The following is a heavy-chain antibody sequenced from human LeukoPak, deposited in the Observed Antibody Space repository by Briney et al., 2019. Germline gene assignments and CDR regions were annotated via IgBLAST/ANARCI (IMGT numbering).Heavy chain of an antibody. CDR2: IYYSGST. J-gene: IGHJ4*02. Sequence: SETLSFTCTVSGGSISSSSYYWGWIRQPPGKGLEWIGSIYYSGSTYYNPSLKGRVTISVDTSKNQFSLKLSSVTAADTAVYYCAAQEYDSSGYYTYYFDYWGQGTLVTVSS. CDR1: GGSISSSSYY. CDR3: AAQEYDSSGYYTYYFDY. V-gene: IGHV4-39*07. D-gene: IGHD3-22*01.